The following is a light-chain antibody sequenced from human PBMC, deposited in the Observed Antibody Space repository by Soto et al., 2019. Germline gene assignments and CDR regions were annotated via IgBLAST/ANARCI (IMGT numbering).Light chain of an antibody. J-gene: IGKJ1*01. CDR1: QGIRND. V-gene: IGKV1-6*01. Sequence: AIQMTQSPSSLSASVGDRVTITCRASQGIRNDLGWYQQKPGKAPKLLIYAASSLQSGVPSRFSGSGSGTDLTLTISSLQPEDFASYYCLQDYNYPWTFGQGTKVEIK. CDR2: AAS. CDR3: LQDYNYPWT.